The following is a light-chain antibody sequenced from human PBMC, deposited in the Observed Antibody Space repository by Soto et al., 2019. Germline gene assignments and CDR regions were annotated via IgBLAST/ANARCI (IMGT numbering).Light chain of an antibody. J-gene: IGLJ2*01. V-gene: IGLV2-14*01. CDR1: SSDVGGHSY. CDR2: DVT. Sequence: QSALTQPASVSGSPGQSITISCTGSSSDVGGHSYVSWYQQYPGKVPKLIIYDVTYRPSGVSIRFSGSKSGNTASLTISGLQAEDEADYYCASYRSDTTLIFGGGTQLTVL. CDR3: ASYRSDTTLI.